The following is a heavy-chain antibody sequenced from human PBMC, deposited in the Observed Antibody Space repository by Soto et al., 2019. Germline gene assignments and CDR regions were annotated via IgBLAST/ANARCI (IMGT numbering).Heavy chain of an antibody. CDR3: ARHDNMTLGSQYLDS. CDR1: GGSISSSSYY. V-gene: IGHV4-39*01. Sequence: PSETLSLTCTVSGGSISSSSYYWGWIRQPPGKGLVWIGSIYYSGSTYYNPSLKSRVTISVDTSKNQFSLKLSSVTAADTAVYYCARHDNMTLGSQYLDSWGPGTLVTVS. J-gene: IGHJ4*02. CDR2: IYYSGST. D-gene: IGHD1-1*01.